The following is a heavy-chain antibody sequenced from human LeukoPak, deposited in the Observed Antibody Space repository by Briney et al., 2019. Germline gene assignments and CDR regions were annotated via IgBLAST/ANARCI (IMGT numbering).Heavy chain of an antibody. CDR1: GGSISSGGYY. J-gene: IGHJ4*02. CDR2: IYYSGST. CDR3: ARVDTAMVNFDY. Sequence: SQTLSLTCTVSGGSISSGGYYWSWIRQPPGKGLEWIGYIYYSGSTYYNPSLKSRVTISVDTSKNQFSLKLSSVTAADTAVYYCARVDTAMVNFDYWGQGTLVTVSS. V-gene: IGHV4-30-4*01. D-gene: IGHD5-18*01.